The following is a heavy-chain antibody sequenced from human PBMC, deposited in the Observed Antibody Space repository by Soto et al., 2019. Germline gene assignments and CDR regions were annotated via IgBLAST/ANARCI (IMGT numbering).Heavy chain of an antibody. V-gene: IGHV3-7*01. CDR3: ARTGYSYGYYYYGMDV. Sequence: GGSLRLSCAASGFTFSSYWMSWVRQAPGRGLEWVANIKQDGSEKYYVDSVKGRFTISRDNAKNSLYLQMNSLRAEDTAVYYCARTGYSYGYYYYGMDVWGQGTTVTVSS. CDR2: IKQDGSEK. D-gene: IGHD5-18*01. J-gene: IGHJ6*02. CDR1: GFTFSSYW.